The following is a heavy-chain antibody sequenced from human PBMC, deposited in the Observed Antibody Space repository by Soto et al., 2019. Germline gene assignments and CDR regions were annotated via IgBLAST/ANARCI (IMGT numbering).Heavy chain of an antibody. D-gene: IGHD6-13*01. CDR2: ISGSGGST. V-gene: IGHV3-23*01. J-gene: IGHJ4*02. CDR1: GFTFSSYA. CDR3: AKDLEAAAGLTYYFDY. Sequence: GGSLRLSCAASGFTFSSYAMSWVRQAPGKGLEWVTAISGSGGSTYYADSVKGRFTISRDNSKNTLYLQVNSLRAEDTAVYYCAKDLEAAAGLTYYFDYWGQGTLVTVSS.